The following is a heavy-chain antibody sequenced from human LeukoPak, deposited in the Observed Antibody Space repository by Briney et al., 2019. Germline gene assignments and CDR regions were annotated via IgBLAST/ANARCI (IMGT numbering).Heavy chain of an antibody. J-gene: IGHJ4*02. CDR2: INWNGGNT. D-gene: IGHD3-10*01. CDR3: VKPYYFSSGSLN. Sequence: GSLRLSCAASGFTFDDYAMNWVRQAPGKGLEWVSGINWNGGNTAYADSVKGRFTISRDNAKNSLYLQMNSLRAEDTAVYYCVKPYYFSSGSLNWGQGTLVTVSS. V-gene: IGHV3-20*04. CDR1: GFTFDDYA.